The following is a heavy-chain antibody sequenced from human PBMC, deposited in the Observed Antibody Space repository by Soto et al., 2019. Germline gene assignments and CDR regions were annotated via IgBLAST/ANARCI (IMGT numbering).Heavy chain of an antibody. Sequence: EVQLVESGGGLVKPGGSPRLSCAASGFTFTAYTINWVRQAPGKGLEWVASITRDSNHIYFADSVKGRFTLSRDNAKNSVYLQMNSLRAEDTAIYFCARPFIVGSTTLGYWGQGTLVTVSS. J-gene: IGHJ4*02. CDR3: ARPFIVGSTTLGY. V-gene: IGHV3-21*01. CDR2: ITRDSNHI. D-gene: IGHD1-26*01. CDR1: GFTFTAYT.